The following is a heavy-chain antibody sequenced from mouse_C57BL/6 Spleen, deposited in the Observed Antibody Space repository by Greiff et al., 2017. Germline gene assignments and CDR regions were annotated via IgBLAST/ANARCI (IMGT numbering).Heavy chain of an antibody. CDR1: GYTFTSYW. CDR2: IYPSDSET. J-gene: IGHJ2*01. CDR3: ARRGNDYGFDY. V-gene: IGHV1-61*01. D-gene: IGHD2-4*01. Sequence: VQLQQPGAELVRPGSSVKLSCKASGYTFTSYWMDWVKQRPGQGLEWIGNIYPSDSETHYNQKFKDKATLTVDKSSSTAYMQLSSLTSEDSAVYYCARRGNDYGFDYWGQGSTLTVSS.